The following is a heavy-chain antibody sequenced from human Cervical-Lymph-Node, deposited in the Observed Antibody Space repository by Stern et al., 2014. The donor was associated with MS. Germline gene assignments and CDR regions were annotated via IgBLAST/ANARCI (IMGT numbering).Heavy chain of an antibody. D-gene: IGHD3-22*01. CDR1: GGSIASSSYY. V-gene: IGHV4-61*02. Sequence: QLQLQESGPGLVKPSQTLSLTCTVSGGSIASSSYYWSWIRQPAGKGLEWIGRIFTSGSTNYTPSRQSRISLSVDTSKTHFSLRLSSVTAADTAVYYCAREDYDGSGHPYYYGLDVWGQGTTVTVSS. J-gene: IGHJ6*02. CDR2: IFTSGST. CDR3: AREDYDGSGHPYYYGLDV.